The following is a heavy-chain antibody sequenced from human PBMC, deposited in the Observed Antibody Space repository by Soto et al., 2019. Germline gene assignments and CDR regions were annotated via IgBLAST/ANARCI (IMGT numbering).Heavy chain of an antibody. J-gene: IGHJ4*02. Sequence: QLQLQESGPGLVKPSETLSLTCTVSGGSISSSSYYWGWIRQPPGKGLEWIGSIYYSWSTYYNPSRKRRAPIPVDTSKTQFSLKLSSVTAADTAVYYCARLGDGYSYRADYWGQGTLVTVSS. CDR3: ARLGDGYSYRADY. V-gene: IGHV4-39*01. D-gene: IGHD5-18*01. CDR1: GGSISSSSYY. CDR2: IYYSWST.